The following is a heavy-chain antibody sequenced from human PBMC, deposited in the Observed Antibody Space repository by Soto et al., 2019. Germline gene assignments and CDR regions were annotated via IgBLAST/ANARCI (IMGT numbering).Heavy chain of an antibody. CDR2: INHSGST. CDR3: ERAAHRSSWYNWLDP. CDR1: GGSFSGYY. J-gene: IGHJ5*02. D-gene: IGHD6-13*01. Sequence: SETLSLTCAVYGGSFSGYYWSWIRQPPGKGLEWIGEINHSGSTNYNPSLKSRVTISVDTSKNQFSLKLSSVTAADTAVYYCERAAHRSSWYNWLDPWGQGTLVTVYS. V-gene: IGHV4-34*01.